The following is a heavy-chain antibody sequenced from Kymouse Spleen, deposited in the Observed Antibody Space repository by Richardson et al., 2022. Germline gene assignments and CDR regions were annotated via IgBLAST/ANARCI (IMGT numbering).Heavy chain of an antibody. Sequence: QVQLQQWGAGLLKPSETLSLTCAVYGGSFSGYYWSWIRQPPGKGLEWIGEINHSGSTNYNPSLKSRVTISVDTSKNQFSLKLSSVTAADTAVYYCARGGQLVRGFDYWGQGTLVTVSS. V-gene: IGHV4-34*01. CDR2: INHSGST. CDR3: ARGGQLVRGFDY. CDR1: GGSFSGYY. J-gene: IGHJ4*02. D-gene: IGHD6-6*01.